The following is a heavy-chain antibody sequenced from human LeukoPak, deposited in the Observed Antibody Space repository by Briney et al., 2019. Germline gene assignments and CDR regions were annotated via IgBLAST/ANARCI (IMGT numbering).Heavy chain of an antibody. CDR1: GLTVSSNY. V-gene: IGHV3-23*01. J-gene: IGHJ4*02. CDR3: AKDRYCSSTRCYGDFDY. CDR2: ISGSGDST. Sequence: GGSLRLSCAASGLTVSSNYMSWVRQAPGKGLEWVSVISGSGDSTLYADSVKGRFTVSRDNSKNTLYLQMNSLRAEDTAVYYCAKDRYCSSTRCYGDFDYWGQGTLVTVSS. D-gene: IGHD2-2*01.